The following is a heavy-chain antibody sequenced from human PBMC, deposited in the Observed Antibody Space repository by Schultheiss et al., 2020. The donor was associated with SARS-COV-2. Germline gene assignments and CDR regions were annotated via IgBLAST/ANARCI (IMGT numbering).Heavy chain of an antibody. Sequence: GGSLRLSCAASGFTFSTYGMHWVRQAPGKGLEWVGRIKSKTDGGTTDYAAPVKGRFTISRDDSKNTLYLQMNSLKTEDTAVYYCTTRILGYCSGGSCYPDYYGMDVWGQGTTVTVSS. CDR1: GFTFSTYG. J-gene: IGHJ6*02. D-gene: IGHD2-15*01. CDR3: TTRILGYCSGGSCYPDYYGMDV. V-gene: IGHV3-15*01. CDR2: IKSKTDGGTT.